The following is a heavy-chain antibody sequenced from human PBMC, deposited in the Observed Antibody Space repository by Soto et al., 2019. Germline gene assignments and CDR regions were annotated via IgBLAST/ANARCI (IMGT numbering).Heavy chain of an antibody. CDR1: GYTFTSYG. V-gene: IGHV1-18*01. CDR2: ITAYNGNT. CDR3: ARDGGSGSGSH. D-gene: IGHD3-10*01. Sequence: QVQLVQSGAEVKKPGASVKVSCKASGYTFTSYGITWVRQAPGQGLEWMGWITAYNGNTNYAQKLQGRATMTTDTSTSTASMKLRSGRSDATAVYYGARDGGSGSGSHWGQGTLVIVSS. J-gene: IGHJ4*02.